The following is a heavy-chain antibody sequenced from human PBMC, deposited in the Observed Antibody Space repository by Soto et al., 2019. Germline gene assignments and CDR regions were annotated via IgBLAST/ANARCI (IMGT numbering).Heavy chain of an antibody. CDR1: GYTFTSYA. Sequence: ASVKVSCKASGYTFTSYARHWVRQAPGQRLEWMGWINAGNGNTKYSQKFQGRVTITRDTSASTAYMELSSLRAEDTALYYCAKDLGRLYFYWYFDLWGRGTLVTVSS. V-gene: IGHV1-3*01. D-gene: IGHD2-2*02. J-gene: IGHJ2*01. CDR3: AKDLGRLYFYWYFDL. CDR2: INAGNGNT.